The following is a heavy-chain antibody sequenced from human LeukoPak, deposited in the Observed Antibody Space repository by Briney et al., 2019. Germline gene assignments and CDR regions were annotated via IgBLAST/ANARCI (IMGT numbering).Heavy chain of an antibody. CDR3: AKVSREDWSYAHY. CDR2: INNSGGRT. CDR1: GFTFSSYA. Sequence: PGGSLRLSCAASGFTFSSYALTWVRQAPGKGLEWVSAINNSGGRTYYADSVKGRFTISRDNSKNTLTLQMNSLRAEDTAVYYCAKVSREDWSYAHYWGQGTLVTVSS. J-gene: IGHJ4*02. V-gene: IGHV3-23*01. D-gene: IGHD3-10*01.